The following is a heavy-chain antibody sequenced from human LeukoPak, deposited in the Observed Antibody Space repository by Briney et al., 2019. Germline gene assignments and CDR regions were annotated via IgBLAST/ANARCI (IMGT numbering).Heavy chain of an antibody. CDR1: GFTFSSYA. CDR2: ISGSGGST. J-gene: IGHJ4*02. D-gene: IGHD4-17*01. Sequence: GGSLRLSCAASGFTFSSYAMSWVRQAPGKGLGWVSGISGSGGSTYYADSVKGRFTISRDNSKYTLYLQMNSLRAEDTPVYYCAKTGPTVTTPFHYWGQGTLVTVSS. CDR3: AKTGPTVTTPFHY. V-gene: IGHV3-23*01.